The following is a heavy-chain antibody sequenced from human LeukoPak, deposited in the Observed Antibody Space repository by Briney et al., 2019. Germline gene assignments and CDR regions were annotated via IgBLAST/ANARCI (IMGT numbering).Heavy chain of an antibody. Sequence: GASVKVSCKASGYTFTSYAMHWVRQAPGQRLEWMGWINAGNGNTKYSQEFQGRVTITRDTSASTAYMELSSLRSDDTAVYYCARVGGAGDNWFDPWGQGTLVTVSS. J-gene: IGHJ5*02. CDR1: GYTFTSYA. D-gene: IGHD1-26*01. V-gene: IGHV1-3*01. CDR3: ARVGGAGDNWFDP. CDR2: INAGNGNT.